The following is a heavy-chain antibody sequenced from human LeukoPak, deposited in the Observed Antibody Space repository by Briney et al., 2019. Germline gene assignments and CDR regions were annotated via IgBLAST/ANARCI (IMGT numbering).Heavy chain of an antibody. CDR1: GGSITSYY. J-gene: IGHJ3*02. CDR3: ARALGATSAFDI. CDR2: IYHDGKS. V-gene: IGHV4-4*07. Sequence: SETLSLTCTVSGGSITSYYWTWLRQSAGKGLEWIGRIYHDGKSDYNLSLKSRVTMSIDTSKNQFSLNLHSVTAADTAVYYCARALGATSAFDIWGQGTMVTVSS. D-gene: IGHD1-26*01.